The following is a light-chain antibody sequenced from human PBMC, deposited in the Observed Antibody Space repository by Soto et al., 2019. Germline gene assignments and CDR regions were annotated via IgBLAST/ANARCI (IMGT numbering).Light chain of an antibody. CDR2: DAS. CDR1: QSVISN. J-gene: IGKJ4*01. CDR3: QQYYKWPLT. Sequence: EIVLAQSPATLSLSPGERATLSCRASQSVISNLAWYQQKPGQAPRLLIYDASTRATGIPARLSGSGSGTEFTLTISSLESQDFAVYYCQQYYKWPLTFGGGTKVDIK. V-gene: IGKV3-15*01.